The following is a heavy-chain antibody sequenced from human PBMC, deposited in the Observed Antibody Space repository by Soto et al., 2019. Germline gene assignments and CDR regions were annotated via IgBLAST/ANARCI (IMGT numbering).Heavy chain of an antibody. V-gene: IGHV3-13*05. CDR3: ARAYSGRLPRRADYYYAMDV. J-gene: IGHJ6*02. Sequence: GGSLRLSCAASAFTLSAYDMHWVRQPNGKGLEWVSALGAADDPYYLGSVKGRFTISRENAKNSLYLQMNNPRAGDTAVYYCARAYSGRLPRRADYYYAMDVWGQGTTVTVSS. CDR2: LGAADDP. CDR1: AFTLSAYD. D-gene: IGHD2-15*01.